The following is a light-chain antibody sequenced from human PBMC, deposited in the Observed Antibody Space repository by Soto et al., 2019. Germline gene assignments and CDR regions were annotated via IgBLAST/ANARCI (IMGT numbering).Light chain of an antibody. Sequence: SYELTQPLSVSVALGQTARIICGGDDIGSKNVHWYPQKPCQAPVLVIYRDSNRPSGIPERFSGSNSGNTATLTISRAQAGDEADYYCQVWDSSTVVFGEGTQLTVL. CDR3: QVWDSSTVV. CDR2: RDS. J-gene: IGLJ2*01. V-gene: IGLV3-9*01. CDR1: DIGSKN.